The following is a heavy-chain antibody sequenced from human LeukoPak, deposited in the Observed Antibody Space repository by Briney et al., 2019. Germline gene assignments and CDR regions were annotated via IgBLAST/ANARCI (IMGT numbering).Heavy chain of an antibody. CDR1: GLTFSSYS. J-gene: IGHJ3*02. D-gene: IGHD6-6*01. Sequence: PAGSLTLSCAASGLTFSSYSMSWVRQAPGKGLGWVSAVNDSGGGTYYAESVRGRFTISRDNSKNTLYLQMNSLRGEVTAVYYCAKYSSSSVNDAFDIWGQGTLVTVSS. CDR3: AKYSSSSVNDAFDI. V-gene: IGHV3-23*01. CDR2: VNDSGGGT.